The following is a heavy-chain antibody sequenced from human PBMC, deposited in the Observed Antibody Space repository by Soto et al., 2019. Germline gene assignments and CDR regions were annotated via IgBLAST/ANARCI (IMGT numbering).Heavy chain of an antibody. CDR1: GGSISSSNW. CDR3: ARGIAVAGTLAYYYYCMDV. J-gene: IGHJ6*02. Sequence: QVQLQESGPGLVKPSGTLSLTCAVSGGSISSSNWWSWVRQPPGKGLEWIGEIYHSGSTNYNPSLKSRVTISVDKSKNQFSLKLSSVTAADTAVYYCARGIAVAGTLAYYYYCMDVWGQGTTVTVSS. D-gene: IGHD6-19*01. CDR2: IYHSGST. V-gene: IGHV4-4*02.